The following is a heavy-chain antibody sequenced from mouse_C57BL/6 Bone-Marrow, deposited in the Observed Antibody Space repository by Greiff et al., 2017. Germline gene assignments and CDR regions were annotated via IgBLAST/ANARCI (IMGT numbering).Heavy chain of an antibody. Sequence: VQLQESGAELVRPGTSVKVSCKASGYAFTNYLIEWVKQRPGQGLEWIGVINPGSGGTNYNEKFKGKSTLTADKYSSTAYMQLSSLTSKDSAVYFCARWYYGSSYGFAYWGQGTLVTVTA. CDR3: ARWYYGSSYGFAY. V-gene: IGHV1-54*01. J-gene: IGHJ3*01. CDR2: INPGSGGT. CDR1: GYAFTNYL. D-gene: IGHD1-1*01.